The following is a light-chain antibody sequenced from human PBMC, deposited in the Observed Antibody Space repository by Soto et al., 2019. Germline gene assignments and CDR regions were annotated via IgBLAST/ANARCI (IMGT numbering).Light chain of an antibody. CDR1: QSLLHSNGYNY. J-gene: IGKJ5*01. CDR3: QQANTFPLT. CDR2: LGS. Sequence: DIVMTQSPLSLPVTPGEPASISCRSSQSLLHSNGYNYLDWYLQKPGQSPQLLIYLGSNRASGVPDRFSGSGSGTHFTLTISSLQPEDFATYYCQQANTFPLTFGQGTRLEIK. V-gene: IGKV2-28*01.